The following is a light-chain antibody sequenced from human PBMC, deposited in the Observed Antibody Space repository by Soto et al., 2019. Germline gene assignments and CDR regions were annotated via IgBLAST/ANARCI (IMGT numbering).Light chain of an antibody. CDR2: GNT. CDR3: QSYDSSLSGLV. Sequence: HSALTQPPSVSGAPGQRVTISCTGTSSNIGAGYHVQWYQQLPGIAPKLLIYGNTNRPSGVPDRFSGSKSGTSASLAITGLQAEDEADYYCQSYDSSLSGLVFGGGTKLTVL. J-gene: IGLJ2*01. CDR1: SSNIGAGYH. V-gene: IGLV1-40*01.